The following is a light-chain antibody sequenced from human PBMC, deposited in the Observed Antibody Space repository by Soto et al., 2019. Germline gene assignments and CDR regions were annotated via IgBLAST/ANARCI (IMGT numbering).Light chain of an antibody. V-gene: IGKV3-20*01. CDR2: GAF. CDR1: QSVAANY. J-gene: IGKJ2*01. Sequence: DIVLTQSPGTLSLSPGDRATLSCRASQSVAANYLAWYQQTPGRAPRLLIYGAFNRATDIADRFSGSGSGTDFTLTISRLEPEDFAVYYCQQYNGSPYAFGPGTKLEIK. CDR3: QQYNGSPYA.